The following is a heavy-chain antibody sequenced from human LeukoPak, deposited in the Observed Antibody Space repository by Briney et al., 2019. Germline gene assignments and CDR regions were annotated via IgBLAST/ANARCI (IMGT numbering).Heavy chain of an antibody. Sequence: ASVRVSCKVSGYTLTELSMHWVRQAPGEGLECMGGFDPEDGETIYAQKFQGRVTMTEDTSTDTAYMELSSLRSEDTAVYYSNGIVVVTASSDAFDIWGQGTMVTVSS. V-gene: IGHV1-24*01. CDR2: FDPEDGET. CDR3: NGIVVVTASSDAFDI. D-gene: IGHD2-21*02. CDR1: GYTLTELS. J-gene: IGHJ3*02.